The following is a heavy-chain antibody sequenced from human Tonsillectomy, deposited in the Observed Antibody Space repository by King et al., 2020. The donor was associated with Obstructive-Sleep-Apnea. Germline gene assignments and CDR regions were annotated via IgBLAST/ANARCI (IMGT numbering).Heavy chain of an antibody. V-gene: IGHV3-11*01. CDR2: ISYDSNTI. CDR3: ASSTTIIRGYFDY. Sequence: VQLVESGGGLVKPGGSLRLSCAASGCTFSDYYMSWIRQAPGQGLEWVSYISYDSNTIYYADSVKGRFTISRDNAKNSLYLRMNSLRAEDTAVYYCASSTTIIRGYFDYWGQGTLVTVSS. J-gene: IGHJ4*02. D-gene: IGHD3-9*01. CDR1: GCTFSDYY.